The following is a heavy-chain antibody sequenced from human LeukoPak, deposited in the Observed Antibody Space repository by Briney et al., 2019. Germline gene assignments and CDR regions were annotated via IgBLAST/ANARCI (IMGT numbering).Heavy chain of an antibody. J-gene: IGHJ4*02. D-gene: IGHD3-16*02. CDR3: ARARAARRDYVWGSYRSMFDY. CDR2: IIPIFGTA. CDR1: GYTFTNYG. V-gene: IGHV1-69*06. Sequence: SVKVSCKASGYTFTNYGISWVRQAPGQGLEWMGGIIPIFGTANYAQKFQGRVTITADKSTSTAYMELSSLRSEDTAVYYCARARAARRDYVWGSYRSMFDYWGQGTLVTVSS.